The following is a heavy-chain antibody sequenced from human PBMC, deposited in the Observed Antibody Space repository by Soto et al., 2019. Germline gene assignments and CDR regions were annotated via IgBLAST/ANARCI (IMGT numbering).Heavy chain of an antibody. Sequence: QVHLQESGPGLVKPLGTLSLTCTVSNASISSRKWWTWVRQTPVKGLEWIGEIYHSGSINHNPSLKSRVTMSVDKSKNQFSLKMTSVTAADTGVYYCASKFGELLADAFDIWGQGTVVTVSS. CDR1: NASISSRKW. J-gene: IGHJ3*02. CDR3: ASKFGELLADAFDI. D-gene: IGHD3-10*01. CDR2: IYHSGSI. V-gene: IGHV4-4*02.